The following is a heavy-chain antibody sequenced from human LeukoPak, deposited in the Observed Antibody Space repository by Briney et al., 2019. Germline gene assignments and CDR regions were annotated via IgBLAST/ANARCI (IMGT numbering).Heavy chain of an antibody. J-gene: IGHJ5*02. CDR1: GGPFSGYY. Sequence: SETLSLTCAVYGGPFSGYYWSWIRQPPGKGLEWIGEINHSGSTNYSPSLKSRVTISVDTSKNQFSLKLSSVTAADTAVYYCARGQRRYCSSTSCYSSYNWFDPWGQGTLVTVSS. CDR3: ARGQRRYCSSTSCYSSYNWFDP. CDR2: INHSGST. V-gene: IGHV4-34*01. D-gene: IGHD2-2*02.